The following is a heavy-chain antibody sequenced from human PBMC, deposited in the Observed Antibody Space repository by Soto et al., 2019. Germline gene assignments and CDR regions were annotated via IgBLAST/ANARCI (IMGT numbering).Heavy chain of an antibody. Sequence: SETLSLTCAVYGGLYSDYYWSWIRQAPGKGLEWIGEIHHSGATNYNPSLKSRVTISLDRSKNQFTLNLSSMTAADAGVYYCANDYGDYSHDAFAIWSPGSRVTVSS. J-gene: IGHJ3*02. CDR1: GGLYSDYY. V-gene: IGHV4-34*01. CDR2: IHHSGAT. D-gene: IGHD4-17*01. CDR3: ANDYGDYSHDAFAI.